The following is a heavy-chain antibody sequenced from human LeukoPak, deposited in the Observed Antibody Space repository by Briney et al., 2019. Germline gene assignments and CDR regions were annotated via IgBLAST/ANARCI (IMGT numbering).Heavy chain of an antibody. CDR3: IGGTPGGMGY. CDR2: IKSDESRT. J-gene: IGHJ4*02. CDR1: GFTFSRYW. D-gene: IGHD3-16*01. V-gene: IGHV3-74*01. Sequence: GGSLRLSCAASGFTFSRYWMNWVRQAPGKGLVWVSRIKSDESRTSYADSVKGRFTISRDNAKNTLYLQMTSLGVEDTAVYYCIGGTPGGMGYWGQGTLVTVSS.